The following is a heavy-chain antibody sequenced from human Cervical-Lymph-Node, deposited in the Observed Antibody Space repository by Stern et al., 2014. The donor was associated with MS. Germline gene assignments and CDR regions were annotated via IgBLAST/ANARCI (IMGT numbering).Heavy chain of an antibody. CDR2: IIPIIGVP. J-gene: IGHJ3*01. CDR3: AKGEGDYGEADAFDL. Sequence: VQLVESGAEVRKPGSSVKVSCKPSGGFLNSYAFSWVRQAPGQGLQWMGRIIPIIGVPSYAQQFQGRLTIAANKSTTTVYMELSSLTSEDTAVYFCAKGEGDYGEADAFDLWGQGTMVSVSS. CDR1: GGFLNSYA. V-gene: IGHV1-69*09. D-gene: IGHD4-17*01.